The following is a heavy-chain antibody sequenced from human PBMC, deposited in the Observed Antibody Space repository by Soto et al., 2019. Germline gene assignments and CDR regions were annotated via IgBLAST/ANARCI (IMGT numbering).Heavy chain of an antibody. V-gene: IGHV1-18*01. Sequence: QVQLVQSGAEVKKPGASVKVSCKASGYTFTSYGISWVRQAPGQGLEWMGWISAYNGNTNYAQKLQGRLTMTTDTSTSTAYMELRSLRSDDTAVYYCARGTYCSSTSCFDEDWYFELWGRRTLVTVSS. CDR1: GYTFTSYG. CDR2: ISAYNGNT. D-gene: IGHD2-2*01. CDR3: ARGTYCSSTSCFDEDWYFEL. J-gene: IGHJ2*01.